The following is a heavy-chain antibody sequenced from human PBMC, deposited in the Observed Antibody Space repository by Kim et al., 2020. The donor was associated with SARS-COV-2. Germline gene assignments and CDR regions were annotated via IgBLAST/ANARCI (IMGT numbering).Heavy chain of an antibody. D-gene: IGHD1-1*01. Sequence: YYPGAGKGRFNIARENAKNSLYLQMNSLRDGDTAVYYCARGGTVGYYFDYWGQGTLVTVSS. J-gene: IGHJ4*02. CDR3: ARGGTVGYYFDY. V-gene: IGHV3-13*01.